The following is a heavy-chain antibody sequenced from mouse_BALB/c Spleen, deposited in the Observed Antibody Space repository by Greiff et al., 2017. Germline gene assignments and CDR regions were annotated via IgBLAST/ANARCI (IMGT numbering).Heavy chain of an antibody. V-gene: IGHV2-4-1*01. Sequence: VQLQESGPGLVQPSQSLFITCTVSGFSLTSYGVHWVRQSPGKGLEWLGVIWSGGSTDYNAAFISRLSISKDNSKSQVFFKMNSLQADDTAIYYCARGDYGSSYVAMDYWGQGTSVTVSS. CDR1: GFSLTSYG. CDR2: IWSGGST. CDR3: ARGDYGSSYVAMDY. J-gene: IGHJ4*01. D-gene: IGHD1-1*01.